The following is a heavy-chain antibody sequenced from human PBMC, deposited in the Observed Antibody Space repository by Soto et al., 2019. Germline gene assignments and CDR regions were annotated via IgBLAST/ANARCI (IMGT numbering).Heavy chain of an antibody. V-gene: IGHV3-30-3*01. CDR1: GFTFSSYA. CDR2: ISYDGSNK. D-gene: IGHD3-3*01. CDR3: AREGLQDFWSGYAHGYYYYYMDV. Sequence: PGGSLRLSCAASGFTFSSYAMHWVRQAPGKGLEWVAVISYDGSNKYYADSVKGRFTISRDNSKNTLYLQMNSLRAEDTAVYYCAREGLQDFWSGYAHGYYYYYMDVWGKGTTVTVSS. J-gene: IGHJ6*03.